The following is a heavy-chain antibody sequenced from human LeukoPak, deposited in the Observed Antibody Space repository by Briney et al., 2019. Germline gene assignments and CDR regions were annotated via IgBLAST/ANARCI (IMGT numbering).Heavy chain of an antibody. Sequence: ASVKASCKASGYTFTGYYMHWVRQAPGQGLEWMGWINPNSGGTNYAQKFQGRVTMTRDTSISTAYMELSRLRSDDTAVYYCARDNPNHYGSDAFDIWGQGTMVTVSS. D-gene: IGHD3-16*01. CDR3: ARDNPNHYGSDAFDI. V-gene: IGHV1-2*02. J-gene: IGHJ3*02. CDR2: INPNSGGT. CDR1: GYTFTGYY.